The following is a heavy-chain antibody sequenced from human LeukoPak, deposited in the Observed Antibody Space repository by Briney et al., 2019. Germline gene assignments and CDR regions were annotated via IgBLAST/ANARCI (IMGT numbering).Heavy chain of an antibody. CDR3: AKDLAAGGYYYDMDV. J-gene: IGHJ6*02. CDR2: ISNSGGST. CDR1: GFTFSSYA. D-gene: IGHD3-16*01. V-gene: IGHV3-23*01. Sequence: GGSLRLSCAASGFTFSSYAMSWVRQAPGKGLEWVSVISNSGGSTFYADSVKGRFTISRDNSKNTLYLQMNSLRAEDTAVYYCAKDLAAGGYYYDMDVWGQGTTVTVSS.